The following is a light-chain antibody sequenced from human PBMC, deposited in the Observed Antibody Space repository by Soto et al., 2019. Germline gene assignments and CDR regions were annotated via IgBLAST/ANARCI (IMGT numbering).Light chain of an antibody. Sequence: QSALTQPASVSGSPGQSITISCTGTSSDVGGYNYVSWYQQHPGTAPKLMIYDVSNRPSGVFNRFSGSKSGNTASLTISGLLAEDEADYYCSSYTSSSTRDVVFGGGTKVTVL. CDR1: SSDVGGYNY. V-gene: IGLV2-14*01. CDR2: DVS. CDR3: SSYTSSSTRDVV. J-gene: IGLJ2*01.